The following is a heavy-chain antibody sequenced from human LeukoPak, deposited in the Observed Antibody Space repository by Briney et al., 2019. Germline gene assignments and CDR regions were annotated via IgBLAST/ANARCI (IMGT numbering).Heavy chain of an antibody. J-gene: IGHJ4*02. CDR2: MKQDGREN. Sequence: GGSLRLSCAASGFTFSNYWMSWVRQAPGKGLEWVANMKQDGRENYYVDSVKGRFTISRDNAKNSLYLQMNSLRVEDTAVYYCAMGGAFFNYWGQGILVTVSS. CDR1: GFTFSNYW. D-gene: IGHD3-3*02. CDR3: AMGGAFFNY. V-gene: IGHV3-7*04.